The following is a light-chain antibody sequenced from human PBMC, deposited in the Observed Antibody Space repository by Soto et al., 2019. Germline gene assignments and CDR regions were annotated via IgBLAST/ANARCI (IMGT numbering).Light chain of an antibody. CDR3: HQYKTYWK. CDR2: KAS. CDR1: QSISSW. J-gene: IGKJ1*01. Sequence: DIQMAHSQSTLAASVGDRVTITCRASQSISSWLAWYQQKPGKAPKLLIYKASSLQSGVPSRFSCSGSGTEITLTISSLQPDDFATYYCHQYKTYWKLGHGTKVDIK. V-gene: IGKV1-5*03.